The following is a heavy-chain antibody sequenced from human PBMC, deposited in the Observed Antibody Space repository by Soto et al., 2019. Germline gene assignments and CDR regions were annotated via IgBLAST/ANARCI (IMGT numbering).Heavy chain of an antibody. D-gene: IGHD5-12*01. V-gene: IGHV3-30-3*01. CDR3: ARDGGEGNSAYDPDYFDS. CDR1: GFTFSSYA. CDR2: ISYGGNNK. J-gene: IGHJ4*02. Sequence: QVQLVESGGGVVQPGRSLRLSCAASGFTFSSYAMHWVRQAPGKGLEWVAVISYGGNNKYYADSVKGRFTISRDNSKNTLYLQMNGLRAEDTAVYYCARDGGEGNSAYDPDYFDSWGQGALVAVSS.